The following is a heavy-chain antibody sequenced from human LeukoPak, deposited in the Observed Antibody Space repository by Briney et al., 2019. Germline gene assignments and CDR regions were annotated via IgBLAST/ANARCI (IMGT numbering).Heavy chain of an antibody. Sequence: SETLSLTCSVSGGSISDYYWHWIRQPPGKGLEWIGSIYYSGSTYYNPSLKSRVTISVDTSKNQFSLKLSSVTAADTAVYYCARQYYDILTGYYTDYYFDYWGQGTLVTVSS. CDR3: ARQYYDILTGYYTDYYFDY. CDR2: IYYSGST. J-gene: IGHJ4*02. D-gene: IGHD3-9*01. V-gene: IGHV4-39*01. CDR1: GGSISDYY.